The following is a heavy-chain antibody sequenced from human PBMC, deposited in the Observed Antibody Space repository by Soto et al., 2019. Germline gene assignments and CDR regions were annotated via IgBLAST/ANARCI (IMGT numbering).Heavy chain of an antibody. D-gene: IGHD3-22*01. Sequence: GGSLRLSCAASGFTFEDHAIHWIRQAPGKGLEWVSGINWNSGITGYADSVKGRFTISRDNANNSLHLEMNSLRTEDTALYYCARGRGALTVVSNWFDPWGQGNLVTVS. V-gene: IGHV3-9*01. J-gene: IGHJ5*02. CDR2: INWNSGIT. CDR1: GFTFEDHA. CDR3: ARGRGALTVVSNWFDP.